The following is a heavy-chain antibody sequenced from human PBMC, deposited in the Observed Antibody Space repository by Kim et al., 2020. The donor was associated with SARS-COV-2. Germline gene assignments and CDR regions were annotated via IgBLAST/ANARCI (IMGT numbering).Heavy chain of an antibody. V-gene: IGHV3-21*01. D-gene: IGHD2-21*02. J-gene: IGHJ4*02. CDR1: GFTFSSYS. Sequence: GGSLRLSCAASGFTFSSYSMNWVRQAPGKGLEWVSSISSSSSYIYYADSVKGRFTISRDNAKNSLYLQMNSLRAEDTAVYYCASRETPKEHIVVVTAIDYWGQGTLVTVSS. CDR2: ISSSSSYI. CDR3: ASRETPKEHIVVVTAIDY.